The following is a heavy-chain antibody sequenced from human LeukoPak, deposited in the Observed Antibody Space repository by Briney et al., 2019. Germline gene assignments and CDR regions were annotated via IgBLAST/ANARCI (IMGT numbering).Heavy chain of an antibody. CDR2: INTNTGNP. CDR3: ARSSDYGDQNDAFDI. Sequence: ASVKVSCTASGYTFTSYAMNWVRQAPGQGLEWMGWINTNTGNPTYAQGFTGRFVFSLDTSVSTAYLQISSLKAEDTAVYYCARSSDYGDQNDAFDIWGQGTMVTVSS. CDR1: GYTFTSYA. J-gene: IGHJ3*02. V-gene: IGHV7-4-1*02. D-gene: IGHD4-17*01.